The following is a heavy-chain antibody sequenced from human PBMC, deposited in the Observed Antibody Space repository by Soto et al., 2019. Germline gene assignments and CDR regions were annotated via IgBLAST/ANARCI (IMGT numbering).Heavy chain of an antibody. CDR2: IIPAFGTT. Sequence: QVQLVQSGAELKKPGSSVKVSCKASGDTFSGYPINWVRQAPGVGLEWMGRIIPAFGTTNDAQRFEGRVTFTADESTNTAYMELRGLLSEDTAVYYCARDGGFGELKYWGPGTLVTVSS. D-gene: IGHD3-10*01. CDR3: ARDGGFGELKY. CDR1: GDTFSGYP. J-gene: IGHJ4*02. V-gene: IGHV1-69*18.